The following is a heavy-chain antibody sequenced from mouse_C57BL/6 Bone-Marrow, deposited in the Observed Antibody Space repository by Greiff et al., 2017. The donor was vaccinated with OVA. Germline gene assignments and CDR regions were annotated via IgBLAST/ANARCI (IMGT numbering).Heavy chain of an antibody. CDR3: ARCNLRRYAMDY. V-gene: IGHV1-82*01. CDR2: IYPGDGDT. D-gene: IGHD1-1*01. Sequence: QVQLKESGPELVKPGASVKISCKASGYAFSSSWMNWVKQRPGKGLEWIGRIYPGDGDTNYNGKFKGKATLTADKSSSTAYMQLSSLTSEDSAVYFCARCNLRRYAMDYWGQGTSVTVSS. J-gene: IGHJ4*01. CDR1: GYAFSSSW.